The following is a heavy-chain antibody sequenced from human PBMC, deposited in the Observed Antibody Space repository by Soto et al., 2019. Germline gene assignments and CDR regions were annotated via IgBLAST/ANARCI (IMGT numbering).Heavy chain of an antibody. CDR1: GGSISSGGYY. D-gene: IGHD3-3*01. Sequence: SETLSLTCTVSGGSISSGGYYWSWIRQHPGKGLEWIGYIYYSGSTYYNPSLNSLVTISVDTSKNQFSLKLSSVTAADTAVYYCARDQFKGYYDFWSGYVNWFDPWGQGTLVTVSS. V-gene: IGHV4-31*01. CDR2: IYYSGST. CDR3: ARDQFKGYYDFWSGYVNWFDP. J-gene: IGHJ5*02.